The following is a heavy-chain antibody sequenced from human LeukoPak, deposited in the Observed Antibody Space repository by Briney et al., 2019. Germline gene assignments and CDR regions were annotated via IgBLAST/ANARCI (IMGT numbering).Heavy chain of an antibody. CDR1: GFSLSTSGGG. V-gene: IGHV2-5*02. D-gene: IGHD3-16*01. CDR3: TRAGGFTVPNFDY. J-gene: IGHJ4*02. CDR2: IYWDDYK. Sequence: NVSGPTLVNPTQTLTLTCTFSGFSLSTSGGGVGWIRQPPGKALEWLARIYWDDYKRHRPPPKSRLTMTKDTSKKQVGLTMTNIDPVDTAKYYCTRAGGFTVPNFDYWGQGTLVTVSS.